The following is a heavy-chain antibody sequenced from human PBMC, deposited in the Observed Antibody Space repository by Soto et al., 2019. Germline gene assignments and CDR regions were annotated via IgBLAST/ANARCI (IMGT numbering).Heavy chain of an antibody. CDR2: ISYDGSNK. J-gene: IGHJ6*02. D-gene: IGHD3-10*01. CDR1: GFTFSSYG. Sequence: GGSLRLSCAASGFTFSSYGMHWVRQAPGKGLEWVAVISYDGSNKYYADSVKGRFTISRDNSKNTLYLQMNSLRAEDTAVYYCAKDHLSGNSYYYYGMDVWGQGTTVTVSS. V-gene: IGHV3-30*18. CDR3: AKDHLSGNSYYYYGMDV.